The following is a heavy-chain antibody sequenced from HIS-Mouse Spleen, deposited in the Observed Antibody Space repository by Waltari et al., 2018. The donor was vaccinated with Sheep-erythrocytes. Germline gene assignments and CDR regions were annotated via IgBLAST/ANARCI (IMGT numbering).Heavy chain of an antibody. CDR2: ISSSSSYI. Sequence: EVQLVESGGGLVTPGGSLRLSCAASGFPCSSYSMNWVRQAPGKGLEWVSSISSSSSYIYYADSVKGRFTISRDNAKNSLYLQMNSLRAEDTAVYYCARDTGTDAFDIWGQGTMVTVSS. D-gene: IGHD1-1*01. CDR3: ARDTGTDAFDI. J-gene: IGHJ3*02. V-gene: IGHV3-21*01. CDR1: GFPCSSYS.